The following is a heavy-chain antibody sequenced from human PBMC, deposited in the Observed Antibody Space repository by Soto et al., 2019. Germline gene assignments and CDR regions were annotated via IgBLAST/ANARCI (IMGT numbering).Heavy chain of an antibody. CDR3: AIDGGRHSGGIDY. V-gene: IGHV1-69*01. CDR1: GGTFSSYS. D-gene: IGHD1-26*01. Sequence: QVQLVQSGAEVKKPGSSVKVSCKASGGTFSSYSINWVRQAPGQGLEWMGEIIPIFGTANYAQKFQGRVTITADESTTPAYTELSSLRSEDTAVYYCAIDGGRHSGGIDYWGQGTLVTVSS. CDR2: IIPIFGTA. J-gene: IGHJ4*02.